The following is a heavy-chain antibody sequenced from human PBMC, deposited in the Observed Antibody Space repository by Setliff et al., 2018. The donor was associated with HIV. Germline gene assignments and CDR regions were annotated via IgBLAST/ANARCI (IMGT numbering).Heavy chain of an antibody. CDR1: GFIFSRYS. V-gene: IGHV3-48*02. D-gene: IGHD1-26*01. CDR2: ISGEETT. J-gene: IGHJ4*02. CDR3: ARDPRGAPYFDY. Sequence: GESLKISCAASGFIFSRYSMNWVRQTPGRGLEWIAYISGEETTHYAESVKGRFTISRDNAKDSVYLQMNSLRDEDTAVYYCARDPRGAPYFDYWGQGTLVTVSS.